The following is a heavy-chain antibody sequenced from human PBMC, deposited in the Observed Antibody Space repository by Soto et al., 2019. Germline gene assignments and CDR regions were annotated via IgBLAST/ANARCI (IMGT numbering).Heavy chain of an antibody. Sequence: SVKVSCTASGFTFTNSAVQWVRQARGQRLEWIGWLVVGSGSTNYAQRFQKRVTITRDMSTSTAYMELSSLRSEDTAVYYCAAPYGMDVWGQGTTVTVSS. V-gene: IGHV1-58*01. CDR3: AAPYGMDV. J-gene: IGHJ6*02. CDR1: GFTFTNSA. CDR2: LVVGSGST.